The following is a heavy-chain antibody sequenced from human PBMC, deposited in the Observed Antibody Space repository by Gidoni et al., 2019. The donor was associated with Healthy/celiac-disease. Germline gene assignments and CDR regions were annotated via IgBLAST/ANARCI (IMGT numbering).Heavy chain of an antibody. CDR3: ARDGYYDSSGWTYYYYGMDV. V-gene: IGHV3-21*01. D-gene: IGHD3-22*01. J-gene: IGHJ6*02. CDR1: GFTFSSYS. Sequence: EVQLVESGGGLVKPGGSLRLSCAASGFTFSSYSMNWVRQAPGKGLEWVSSISSSSSYIYYADSVKGRFTISRDNAKNSLYLQMNSLRAEDTAVYYCARDGYYDSSGWTYYYYGMDVWGQGTTVTVSS. CDR2: ISSSSSYI.